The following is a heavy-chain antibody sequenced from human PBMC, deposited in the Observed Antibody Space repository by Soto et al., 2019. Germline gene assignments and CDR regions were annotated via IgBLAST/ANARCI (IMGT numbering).Heavy chain of an antibody. CDR3: ARNPIAARRSGYYGMDV. Sequence: LSLTCAVSGGSISSSNWWSWVRQPPGKGLEWIGEIYHSGSTNYNPSLKSRVTISVDKSKNQFSLKLSSVTAADTAVYYCARNPIAARRSGYYGMDVWGQGTTVTVSS. J-gene: IGHJ6*02. CDR1: GGSISSSNW. V-gene: IGHV4-4*02. D-gene: IGHD6-6*01. CDR2: IYHSGST.